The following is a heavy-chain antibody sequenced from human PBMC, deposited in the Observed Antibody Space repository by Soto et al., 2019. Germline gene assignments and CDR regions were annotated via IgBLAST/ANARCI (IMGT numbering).Heavy chain of an antibody. CDR1: GFTLSEYG. CDR3: ATSNYGERD. D-gene: IGHD3-10*01. Sequence: ELQVLESGGGLVQPGGSLRLTCAASGFTLSEYGTSWVRQAPGKGLEWVSFVSGSADSTYYTDSVKGRFTISRDSSKNTVCLQMNSLRAEDTDVYYCATSNYGERDWGQGTLVTVSS. V-gene: IGHV3-23*01. J-gene: IGHJ4*02. CDR2: VSGSADST.